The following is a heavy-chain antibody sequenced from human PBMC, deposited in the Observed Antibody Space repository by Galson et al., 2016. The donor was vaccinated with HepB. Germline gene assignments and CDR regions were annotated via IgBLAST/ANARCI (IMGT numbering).Heavy chain of an antibody. CDR2: IYPGDSDT. J-gene: IGHJ4*02. CDR1: GNNFIRYW. D-gene: IGHD2-15*01. V-gene: IGHV5-51*03. CDR3: ASRGYCSGGGCWNF. Sequence: QSGAEVKNPGESLKISCRGSGNNFIRYWVGWVRQMPGKGLEWMGVIYPGDSDTRYSPSFVGQVTLSVDKSTSTAYLQWDSLKASDTAIYFCASRGYCSGGGCWNFWGQGTRLTVSS.